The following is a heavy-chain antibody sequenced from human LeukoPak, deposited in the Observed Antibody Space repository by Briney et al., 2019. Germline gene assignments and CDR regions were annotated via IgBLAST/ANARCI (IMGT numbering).Heavy chain of an antibody. CDR3: ARSLRVRGVPDYMDV. D-gene: IGHD3-10*01. Sequence: PGGSLRLSCAASGFTFSRYWMSWVRQAPGKGLEWVSVIYKNAITYHADTVKGRFTISRDNAKNMLYLQMNSLRADDTAVYYCARSLRVRGVPDYMDVWGKGTTVIISS. CDR2: IYKNAIT. J-gene: IGHJ6*03. V-gene: IGHV3-53*01. CDR1: GFTFSRYW.